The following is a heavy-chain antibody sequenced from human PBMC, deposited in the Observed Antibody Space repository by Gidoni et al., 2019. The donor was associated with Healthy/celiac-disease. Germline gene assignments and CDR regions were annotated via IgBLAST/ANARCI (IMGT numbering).Heavy chain of an antibody. CDR3: ASDWGDAFDI. D-gene: IGHD7-27*01. V-gene: IGHV3-74*01. J-gene: IGHJ3*02. Sequence: EVQLVESGGGLVQPGGSLRLSCAASGFTFSSYWMHWVRQAPGKGLVWVSCINSDGSSTSYADSVKGRFTISRDNAKNTLYLQMNSLRAEDTAVCYCASDWGDAFDIWGQGTMVTVSS. CDR1: GFTFSSYW. CDR2: INSDGSST.